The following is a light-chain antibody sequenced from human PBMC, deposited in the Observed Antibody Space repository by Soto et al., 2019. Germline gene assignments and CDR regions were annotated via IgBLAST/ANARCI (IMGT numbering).Light chain of an antibody. V-gene: IGKV3-15*01. CDR1: QSVSSN. CDR2: GAS. CDR3: QKYNNWPGGT. Sequence: EIVMTQSPATLSVSPGERATLSCRASQSVSSNLAWYQQKPGQAPRLLIYGASTRATVIPARFSGSGSGTEFTRPISSLQSEDFAVYYWQKYNNWPGGTFGQGTKVEIK. J-gene: IGKJ1*01.